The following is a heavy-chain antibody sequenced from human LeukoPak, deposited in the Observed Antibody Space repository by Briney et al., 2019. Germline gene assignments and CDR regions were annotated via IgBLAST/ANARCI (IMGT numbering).Heavy chain of an antibody. CDR3: AKDTREQQLAEYYFDY. CDR1: GFTFSSYA. Sequence: GGSLRLSCAASGFTFSSYAMSWVRQAPGKGLEWVSAISGSGGSTYYADSVKGRFTISRDNSKNTLYLQMNSLRAEDTAVYYCAKDTREQQLAEYYFDYWGQGTLVTVSS. J-gene: IGHJ4*02. V-gene: IGHV3-23*01. CDR2: ISGSGGST. D-gene: IGHD6-13*01.